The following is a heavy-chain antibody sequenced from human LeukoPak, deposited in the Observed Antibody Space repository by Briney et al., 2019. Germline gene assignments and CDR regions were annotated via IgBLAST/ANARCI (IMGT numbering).Heavy chain of an antibody. J-gene: IGHJ3*02. CDR2: IYYSGST. Sequence: SETLSLTCTVSGGSISSGGYYWSWIRQHPGKGLEWVGYIYYSGSTYYNPSLKSRVTISVDTSKNQFSLKLSSVTAADTAVYYCARGLAVVVPAADAFDIWGQGTMVTVSS. V-gene: IGHV4-31*03. D-gene: IGHD2-2*01. CDR3: ARGLAVVVPAADAFDI. CDR1: GGSISSGGYY.